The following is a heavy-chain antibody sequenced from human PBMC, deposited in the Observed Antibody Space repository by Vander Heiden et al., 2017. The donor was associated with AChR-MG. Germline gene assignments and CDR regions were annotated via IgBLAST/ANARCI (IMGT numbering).Heavy chain of an antibody. CDR1: GFTFSSYG. V-gene: IGHV3-33*01. J-gene: IGHJ4*02. D-gene: IGHD5-18*01. CDR2: IWYDGSNK. Sequence: QVQLVESGGGVVQPGRSLRLSCAASGFTFSSYGMHWVRQAPGKGLEWVAVIWYDGSNKYYADSVKGRFTISRDNSKNTLYLQMNSLRAEDTAVYYCARGIQLWFIDYWGQGTLVTVSS. CDR3: ARGIQLWFIDY.